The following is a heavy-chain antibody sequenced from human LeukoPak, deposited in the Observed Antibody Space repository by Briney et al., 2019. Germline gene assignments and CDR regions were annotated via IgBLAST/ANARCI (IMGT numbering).Heavy chain of an antibody. D-gene: IGHD1-26*01. CDR1: GIIFSDHW. Sequence: GGSLKLSCAASGIIFSDHWMTWVRQAPGKGLEWVATIKTDRSQIYYVDSVKGRFTISNDNARNSLFLQINSLGAEATPLYCCVRGGGWEMDYWGQGTLATVS. CDR2: IKTDRSQI. CDR3: VRGGGWEMDY. V-gene: IGHV3-7*04. J-gene: IGHJ4*02.